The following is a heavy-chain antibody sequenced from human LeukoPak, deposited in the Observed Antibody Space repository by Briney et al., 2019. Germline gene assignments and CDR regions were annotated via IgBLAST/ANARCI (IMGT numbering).Heavy chain of an antibody. CDR1: GGSISSSSYY. Sequence: SETLSLTCTVSGGSISSSSYYWGWIRQPPGKGLEWIGSIYYSGSTYYNPSLKSRVTISVDTSKNQFSLKLSSVTAADTAVYYCARGLDVWGSYRSNNWFDPWGQGTLVTVSS. J-gene: IGHJ5*02. CDR2: IYYSGST. CDR3: ARGLDVWGSYRSNNWFDP. D-gene: IGHD3-16*02. V-gene: IGHV4-39*07.